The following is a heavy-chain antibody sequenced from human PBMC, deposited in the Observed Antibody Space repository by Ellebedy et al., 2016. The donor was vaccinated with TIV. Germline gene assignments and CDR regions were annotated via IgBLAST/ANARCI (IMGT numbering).Heavy chain of an antibody. D-gene: IGHD1-26*01. CDR3: ARAKWDILYYYYYLDV. V-gene: IGHV3-13*01. CDR2: IGTASDA. Sequence: GESLKISXAASGFTFSTYDMHCVRQGPGKGLEWVSGIGTASDAFYSGSVKGRFTISRENVKNTLYLQMDNLRAGDTTAYYCARAKWDILYYYYYLDVWGKGTTVTVSS. J-gene: IGHJ6*03. CDR1: GFTFSTYD.